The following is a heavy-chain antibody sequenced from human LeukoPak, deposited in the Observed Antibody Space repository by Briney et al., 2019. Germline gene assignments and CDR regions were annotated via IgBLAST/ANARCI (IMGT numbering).Heavy chain of an antibody. CDR2: ISGSGGST. CDR1: GFTFSTSW. CDR3: AGYGGSYPYYMDV. Sequence: GGSLRLSCEASGFTFSTSWMYWVRQAPGKGLEWVSAISGSGGSTYYADSVKGRFTISRDNSKNTLYLQMNSLRAEDTAVYYCAGYGGSYPYYMDVWGKGTTVTISS. V-gene: IGHV3-23*01. J-gene: IGHJ6*03. D-gene: IGHD1-26*01.